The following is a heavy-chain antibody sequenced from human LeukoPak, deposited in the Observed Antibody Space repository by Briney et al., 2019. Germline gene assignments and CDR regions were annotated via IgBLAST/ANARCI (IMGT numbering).Heavy chain of an antibody. Sequence: GGSLRLSCAASGFIVRNNYMNVVRQAPGKGLEWVSIIYSGGGTYYADSVKGRFTNSRDNAKNSLTLQTNSLSAEATALYHFATWINWSDYWGQGILVTVSS. J-gene: IGHJ4*02. D-gene: IGHD1-20*01. CDR1: GFIVRNNY. CDR3: ATWINWSDY. CDR2: IYSGGGT. V-gene: IGHV3-53*01.